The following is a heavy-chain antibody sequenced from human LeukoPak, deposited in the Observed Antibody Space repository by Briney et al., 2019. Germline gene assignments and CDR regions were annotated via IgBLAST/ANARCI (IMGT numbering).Heavy chain of an antibody. Sequence: ASVKVSCKASVYIFSTYIINWVRQAPGQGLEWMGWINAGDGNTRYSQNSQGRVTVTRDTSASTVYMELSSLRTTDTAVYYCARFGCASSTCSSGEFDYWGQGTPVTVSA. J-gene: IGHJ4*02. D-gene: IGHD2-2*01. V-gene: IGHV1-3*01. CDR1: VYIFSTYI. CDR3: ARFGCASSTCSSGEFDY. CDR2: INAGDGNT.